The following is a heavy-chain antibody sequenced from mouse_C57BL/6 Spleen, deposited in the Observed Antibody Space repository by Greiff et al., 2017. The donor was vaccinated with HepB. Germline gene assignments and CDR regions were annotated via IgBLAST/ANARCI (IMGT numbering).Heavy chain of an antibody. CDR3: AGESTVVATSHWYFDV. CDR2: IDPSDSYT. V-gene: IGHV1-69*01. J-gene: IGHJ1*03. Sequence: VQLQQPGAELVMPGASVKLSCKASGYTFTSYWMHWVKQRPGQGLEWIGEIDPSDSYTNYNQKFKGKSTLAVDKSSSTAYMQLSSLTSEDSAVYYCAGESTVVATSHWYFDVWGTGTTVTVSS. CDR1: GYTFTSYW. D-gene: IGHD1-1*01.